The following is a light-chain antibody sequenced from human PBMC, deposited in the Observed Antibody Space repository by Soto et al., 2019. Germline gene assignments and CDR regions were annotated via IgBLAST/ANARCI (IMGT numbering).Light chain of an antibody. Sequence: QSALTQPRSVSGSPGQAVTISCTGSSSDIGGYNYVPWYQQHPGKAPKLMIYDVTKRPSGVPDRFSGSKSGNTASLTISGLQADDEADYYCSSYAGAYTLVVFGGGTQLTVL. CDR2: DVT. CDR3: SSYAGAYTLVV. V-gene: IGLV2-11*01. CDR1: SSDIGGYNY. J-gene: IGLJ2*01.